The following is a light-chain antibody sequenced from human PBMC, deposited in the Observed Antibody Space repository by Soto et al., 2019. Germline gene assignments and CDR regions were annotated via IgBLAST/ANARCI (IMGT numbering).Light chain of an antibody. CDR2: DAT. Sequence: EIVLTQSPATLSLSPGERATLSCRASQSVTWYLAWYQQKPGQAPRLLIYDATNWATGIPARFSGSGSGTDFTLTISSLEPEDFAVYYCQQRTTWLTFGGGTRVEI. V-gene: IGKV3-11*01. CDR3: QQRTTWLT. CDR1: QSVTWY. J-gene: IGKJ4*01.